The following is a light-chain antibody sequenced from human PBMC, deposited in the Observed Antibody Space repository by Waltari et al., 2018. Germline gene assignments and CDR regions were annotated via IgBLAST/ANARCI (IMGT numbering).Light chain of an antibody. V-gene: IGKV2-40*01. J-gene: IGKJ3*01. CDR3: VQAIAFPFT. CDR2: GGS. Sequence: VMTQTPLSLPITPAQPSSITCRSSQSLLHSNGNTYLHWYLQKPGQSPQLLIYGGSNRASGVPDRFSGSGSGTDFTLKISKVEAEDVGVYYCVQAIAFPFTFGPGTKLDIK. CDR1: QSLLHSNGNTY.